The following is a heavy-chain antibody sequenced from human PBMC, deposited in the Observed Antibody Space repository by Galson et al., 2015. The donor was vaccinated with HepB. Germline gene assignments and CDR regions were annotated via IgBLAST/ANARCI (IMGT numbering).Heavy chain of an antibody. V-gene: IGHV1-18*01. CDR1: GYTFVKHG. Sequence: QSGAEVTKPGESLQISCKASGYTFVKHGITWVRQAPGQGLEWVGWISANNNNKNYAQKFQDRGTMTADTSTNTAYMELRSQRFDDTAVYFCARGRYSNSPPDLWGQGTLVTVSS. CDR3: ARGRYSNSPPDL. J-gene: IGHJ5*02. CDR2: ISANNNNK. D-gene: IGHD4-11*01.